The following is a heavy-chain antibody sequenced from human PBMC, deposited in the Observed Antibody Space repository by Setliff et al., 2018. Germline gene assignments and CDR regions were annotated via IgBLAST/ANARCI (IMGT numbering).Heavy chain of an antibody. CDR1: GYSFTSYW. D-gene: IGHD4-4*01. Sequence: GASLKLSCKDSGYSFTSYWIGWVRQMPGKGLEWMGIIYPGDSDTRYSPSFQGQVTISADKSISTAYLQWSSLKASDTAMYYCARHYSNYVAQDDAFDIWGQGTMVTVSS. V-gene: IGHV5-51*01. CDR2: IYPGDSDT. J-gene: IGHJ3*02. CDR3: ARHYSNYVAQDDAFDI.